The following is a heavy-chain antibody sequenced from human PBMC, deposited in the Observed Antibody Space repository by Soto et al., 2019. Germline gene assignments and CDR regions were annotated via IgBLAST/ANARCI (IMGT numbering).Heavy chain of an antibody. J-gene: IGHJ4*02. CDR3: ARLPGYCSGTSCFGVYDFDY. V-gene: IGHV4-39*01. D-gene: IGHD2-2*01. Sequence: QLQLQESGPGLVKSSETLSLTCTVSGDSISSNNYYWGWIRQPPGKGLEWIGSINYSGNTYYNPSLESRVTISVDTSKNQFSLNLNSVTAADTAVYYCARLPGYCSGTSCFGVYDFDYWGQGTLVTVSS. CDR1: GDSISSNNYY. CDR2: INYSGNT.